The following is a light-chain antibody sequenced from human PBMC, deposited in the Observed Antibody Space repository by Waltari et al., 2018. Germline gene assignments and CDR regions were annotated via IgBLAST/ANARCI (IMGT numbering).Light chain of an antibody. Sequence: DIQMTQSPSSLSASVGDRVTRTCRASQSISGYLNWYQQKPGKAPKVLIYATSSLQSGVPSRFSGSGSGTDFTLTISSLQPEDFATYYCQQSYRTPPLTFGGGTKVEIK. CDR1: QSISGY. CDR2: ATS. CDR3: QQSYRTPPLT. J-gene: IGKJ4*01. V-gene: IGKV1-39*01.